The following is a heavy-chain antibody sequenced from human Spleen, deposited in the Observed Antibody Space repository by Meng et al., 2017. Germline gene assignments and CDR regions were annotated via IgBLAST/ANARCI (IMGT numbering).Heavy chain of an antibody. CDR2: IIPILTTA. D-gene: IGHD6-19*01. CDR1: GGTFSNSA. V-gene: IGHV1-69*01. Sequence: QVQPVQSGAGVKKPGSSVKVSCKASGGTFSNSAISWVRQAPGQGLEWMGEIIPILTTATYSQKFQGRVTITADESTTTAYMTLSSLRSVDTALYFCASQSGYSSFDSWGQGTLVTVSS. J-gene: IGHJ5*01. CDR3: ASQSGYSSFDS.